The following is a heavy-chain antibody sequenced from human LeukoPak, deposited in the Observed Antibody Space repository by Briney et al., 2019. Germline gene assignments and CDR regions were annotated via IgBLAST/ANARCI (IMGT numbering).Heavy chain of an antibody. CDR1: GFTFSSYE. Sequence: PGGSLRLSCAASGFTFSSYEMNWVRQAPGKGLEWASQISRSGSTTYYADSVKGRFTISRDNAKNTLYLQMNSLRAEDTAVYYCARGLNDANDYWGQGTLITVSS. D-gene: IGHD1-1*01. CDR3: ARGLNDANDY. CDR2: ISRSGSTT. J-gene: IGHJ4*02. V-gene: IGHV3-48*03.